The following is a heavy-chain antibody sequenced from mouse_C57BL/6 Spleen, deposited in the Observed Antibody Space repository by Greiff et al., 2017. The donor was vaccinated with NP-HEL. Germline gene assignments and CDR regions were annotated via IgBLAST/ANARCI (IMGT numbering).Heavy chain of an antibody. CDR3: APDSSGYGFAY. Sequence: VKLQESGAELARPGASVKLSCKASGYTFTSYGISWVKQRTGQGLEWIGEIYPRSGNTYYNEKFKGKATLTADKSSSTAYMELRSLTSEDSAVYFCAPDSSGYGFAYWGQGTLVTVSA. V-gene: IGHV1-81*01. CDR2: IYPRSGNT. J-gene: IGHJ3*01. D-gene: IGHD3-2*02. CDR1: GYTFTSYG.